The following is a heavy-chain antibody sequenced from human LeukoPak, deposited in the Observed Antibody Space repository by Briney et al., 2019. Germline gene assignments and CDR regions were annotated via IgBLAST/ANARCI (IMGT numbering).Heavy chain of an antibody. V-gene: IGHV4-59*01. CDR1: GGSLSSYY. CDR3: ARVYRDGPYYYYYYMDV. D-gene: IGHD5-24*01. Sequence: SETLSLTCTVSGGSLSSYYWSWIRQPPRTGLEWIGHIYYSGSTNYNTSLKSRVTISVDTCKNQFSLKLSSVTAADTAVYYCARVYRDGPYYYYYYMDVWGKGTTVTISS. CDR2: IYYSGST. J-gene: IGHJ6*03.